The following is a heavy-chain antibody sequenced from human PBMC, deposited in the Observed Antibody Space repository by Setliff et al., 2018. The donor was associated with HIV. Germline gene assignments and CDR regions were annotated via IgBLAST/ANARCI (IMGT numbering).Heavy chain of an antibody. CDR3: ARQFGSSSPFDY. Sequence: PSETLSLTCILSGDSISGHYWGWIRQPPGKGLEWIGSIYYSGSTYYNPSLESRVTISVDTSKNQFSLKLSSVTAADTAVYYCARQFGSSSPFDYWGQGTLVTVSS. V-gene: IGHV4-39*01. J-gene: IGHJ4*02. D-gene: IGHD6-13*01. CDR2: IYYSGST. CDR1: GDSISGHY.